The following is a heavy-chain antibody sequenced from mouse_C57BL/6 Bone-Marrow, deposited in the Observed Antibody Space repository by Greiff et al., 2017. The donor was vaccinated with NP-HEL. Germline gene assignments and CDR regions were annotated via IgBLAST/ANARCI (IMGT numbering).Heavy chain of an antibody. CDR2: ISYDGSN. V-gene: IGHV3-6*01. D-gene: IGHD1-1*01. J-gene: IGHJ2*01. CDR3: ARYYYGSSYGY. CDR1: GYSITSGYY. Sequence: ESGPGLVKPSQSLSLTCSVTGYSITSGYYWNWIRQFPGNKLEWMGYISYDGSNNYNPSLKNRISITRDTSKNQFFLKLNSVTTEDTATYYCARYYYGSSYGYWGQGTTLTVSS.